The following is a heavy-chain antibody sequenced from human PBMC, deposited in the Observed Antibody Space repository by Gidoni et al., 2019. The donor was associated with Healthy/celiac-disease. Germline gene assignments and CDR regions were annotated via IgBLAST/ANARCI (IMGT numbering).Heavy chain of an antibody. V-gene: IGHV3-23*01. CDR2: ISGSGGST. J-gene: IGHJ4*02. CDR3: AKGVLWFGELLRNY. Sequence: EVQLLESGGGLLQPGGSLSLSCAASVFTFSSYAMSWVRQAPGKGLEWVSTISGSGGSTYYADSVKGRFTISRDNSKNTLYLQMNSLRAEDTAVYYCAKGVLWFGELLRNYWGQGTLVTVSS. D-gene: IGHD3-10*01. CDR1: VFTFSSYA.